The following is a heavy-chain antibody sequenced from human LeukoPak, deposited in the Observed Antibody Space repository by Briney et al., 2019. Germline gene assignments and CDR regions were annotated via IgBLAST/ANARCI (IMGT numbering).Heavy chain of an antibody. V-gene: IGHV4-31*03. J-gene: IGHJ4*02. CDR2: IYYSGST. D-gene: IGHD2-15*01. CDR1: GGSISSGGYY. Sequence: PSETLSLTCTVSGGSISSGGYYWSWIRQHPGKGLEWIGYIYYSGSTYYNPSLKSRVTISVDTSKNQFSLKLSSVTAADTAVYYCARGPGCSGGSCYSHYFDYWGQGTLVTVSS. CDR3: ARGPGCSGGSCYSHYFDY.